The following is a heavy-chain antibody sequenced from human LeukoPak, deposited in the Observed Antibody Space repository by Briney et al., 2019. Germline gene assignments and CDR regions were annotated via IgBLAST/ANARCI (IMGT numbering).Heavy chain of an antibody. Sequence: PGGSLRLSCAASGFXFSNYWMHWVRQAPGKGLVWVSRLKSDGSNTGYADSVKGRFTISRDNAKSTLYLQMNSLRAGDTAVYYCARAYRGYYGSGSYYNDAFDIWGQGTMVTVSS. D-gene: IGHD3-10*01. CDR3: ARAYRGYYGSGSYYNDAFDI. CDR1: GFXFSNYW. V-gene: IGHV3-74*01. J-gene: IGHJ3*02. CDR2: LKSDGSNT.